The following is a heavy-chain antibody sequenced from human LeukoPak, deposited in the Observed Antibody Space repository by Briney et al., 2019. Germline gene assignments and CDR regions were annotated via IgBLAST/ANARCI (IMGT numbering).Heavy chain of an antibody. J-gene: IGHJ4*02. CDR1: GFTLSTYS. D-gene: IGHD5-24*01. Sequence: GGSLRLSCAASGFTLSTYSLNWVRQAPGKGLEWVSSISGSSLYIYYADSVKGRFTISRDNAKNSLFLQMNSLRAEDTAVYYCAREGDGYNSPIDYWGQETLVTVSS. V-gene: IGHV3-21*01. CDR3: AREGDGYNSPIDY. CDR2: ISGSSLYI.